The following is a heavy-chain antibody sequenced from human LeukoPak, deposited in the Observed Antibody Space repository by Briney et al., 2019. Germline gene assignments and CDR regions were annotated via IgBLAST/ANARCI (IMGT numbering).Heavy chain of an antibody. Sequence: GASVKVSCKASGGTFSSYAISWVRQAPGQGLEWMGRIIPILGIANYAQKFQGRVTITADKSTSTAYMELSSLRSEDTAVYYCARDQGYCSGGSCLAYWGQGTLVTVSS. J-gene: IGHJ4*02. D-gene: IGHD2-15*01. CDR1: GGTFSSYA. CDR2: IIPILGIA. V-gene: IGHV1-69*04. CDR3: ARDQGYCSGGSCLAY.